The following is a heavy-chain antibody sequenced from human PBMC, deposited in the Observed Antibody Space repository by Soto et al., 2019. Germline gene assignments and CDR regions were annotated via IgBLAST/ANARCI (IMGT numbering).Heavy chain of an antibody. Sequence: PGGSLRLSCAASGFTFSNAWMSWVRQAPGKGLEWVGRIKSKTDGGTTDYAAPVKGRFTISRDDSKNTLYLQMNSLKTEDTAVYYCTTGPYDFWSGYKPLVHYYMDVWGKGTTVTVSS. CDR1: GFTFSNAW. J-gene: IGHJ6*03. V-gene: IGHV3-15*01. D-gene: IGHD3-3*01. CDR3: TTGPYDFWSGYKPLVHYYMDV. CDR2: IKSKTDGGTT.